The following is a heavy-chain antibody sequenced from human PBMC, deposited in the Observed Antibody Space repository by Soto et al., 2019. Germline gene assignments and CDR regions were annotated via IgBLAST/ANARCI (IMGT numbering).Heavy chain of an antibody. V-gene: IGHV3-21*01. CDR1: GFTFSSYS. J-gene: IGHJ4*02. CDR3: ARDGEAAPPDY. CDR2: ISRSSSYI. Sequence: GGSLRLSCAASGFTFSSYSLNWVRQAPGKGLEWVSSISRSSSYISYTDSVKGRFTISRDNAKNSLYLEMNSLRAEDTAVYYCARDGEAAPPDYWGQGTLVTVSS. D-gene: IGHD2-15*01.